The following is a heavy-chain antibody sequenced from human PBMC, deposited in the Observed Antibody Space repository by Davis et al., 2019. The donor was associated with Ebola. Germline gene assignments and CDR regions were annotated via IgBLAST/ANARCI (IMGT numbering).Heavy chain of an antibody. D-gene: IGHD3-22*01. CDR1: GFTFSSYS. CDR2: ISSSSSTI. J-gene: IGHJ6*04. Sequence: GGSLRLSCAASGFTFSSYSMNWVRQAPEKGLEWVSYISSSSSTIYYADSVKGRFTISRDNAKNSLYLQMNSLRDEDTAVYYCARRGLTVAVVKYYYGMDVWGKGTTVTVSS. V-gene: IGHV3-48*02. CDR3: ARRGLTVAVVKYYYGMDV.